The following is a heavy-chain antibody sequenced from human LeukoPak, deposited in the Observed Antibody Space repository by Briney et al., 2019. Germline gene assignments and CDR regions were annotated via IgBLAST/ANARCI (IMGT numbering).Heavy chain of an antibody. CDR2: IHYSGST. D-gene: IGHD2-21*02. CDR3: ARVNCGGDCYSDRGAFDI. CDR1: GGSISSSSYY. Sequence: PSETLSLTCTVSGGSISSSSYYWAWIRQPPGKGLEWIGSIHYSGSTYYNPSLQSRVTISIDTSKNQFSLKLRFVTAADTAVYYCARVNCGGDCYSDRGAFDIWGQGTMVTVSS. J-gene: IGHJ3*02. V-gene: IGHV4-39*07.